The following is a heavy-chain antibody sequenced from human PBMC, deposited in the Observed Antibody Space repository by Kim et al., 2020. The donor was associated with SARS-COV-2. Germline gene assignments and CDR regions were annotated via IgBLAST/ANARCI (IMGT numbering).Heavy chain of an antibody. CDR3: ASETYYYDSSGYYRSYYFDY. Sequence: SETLSLTCTVSGGSISSGDYYWSWIRQPPGKGLEWIGYIYYSGSTYYNPSLKSRVTISVDTSKNQFSLKLSSVTAADTAVYYCASETYYYDSSGYYRSYYFDYWGQGTLVTVSS. CDR1: GGSISSGDYY. J-gene: IGHJ4*02. CDR2: IYYSGST. V-gene: IGHV4-30-4*01. D-gene: IGHD3-22*01.